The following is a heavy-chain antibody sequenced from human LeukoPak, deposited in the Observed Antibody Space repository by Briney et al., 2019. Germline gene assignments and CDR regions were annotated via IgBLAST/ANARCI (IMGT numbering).Heavy chain of an antibody. Sequence: SETLSLTSTVAGCSISSGSYYWSWIRQPAGKGLEWIGRIYTSGSTNYNPSLKSRVTISVDTSKNQFSLKLSSVTAADTAVYYCARGREWELLSFWGQGTLVTVSS. D-gene: IGHD1-26*01. CDR1: GCSISSGSYY. V-gene: IGHV4-61*02. CDR3: ARGREWELLSF. J-gene: IGHJ4*02. CDR2: IYTSGST.